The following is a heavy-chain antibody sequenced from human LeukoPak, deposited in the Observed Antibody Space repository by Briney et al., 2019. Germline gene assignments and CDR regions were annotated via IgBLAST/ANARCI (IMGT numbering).Heavy chain of an antibody. J-gene: IGHJ4*02. V-gene: IGHV3-23*01. D-gene: IGHD3-22*01. CDR3: AKDPRALYYYDSSGYY. CDR2: ISGSGGST. Sequence: PGGSLRLSCAASGFTFSSYAMSWVRQAPGKGLEWVSAISGSGGSTYYADSVKGWFTISRDNSKNTLYLQMNSLRAEDTAVYYCAKDPRALYYYDSSGYYWGQGTLVTVSS. CDR1: GFTFSSYA.